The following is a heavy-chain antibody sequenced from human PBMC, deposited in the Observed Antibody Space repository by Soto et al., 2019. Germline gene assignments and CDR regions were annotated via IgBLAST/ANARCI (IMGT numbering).Heavy chain of an antibody. CDR1: GGSISSYY. D-gene: IGHD5-18*01. CDR3: ARDGYSYGYNYYYGMAV. Sequence: PSETLSLTCTVSGGSISSYYWSWIRQPPGKGLEWIGYIYYSGSTNYNPSLKSRVTISVDTSKNQFSLKLSSVTAADTAVYYCARDGYSYGYNYYYGMAVWGQGTTVTVSS. CDR2: IYYSGST. J-gene: IGHJ6*02. V-gene: IGHV4-59*01.